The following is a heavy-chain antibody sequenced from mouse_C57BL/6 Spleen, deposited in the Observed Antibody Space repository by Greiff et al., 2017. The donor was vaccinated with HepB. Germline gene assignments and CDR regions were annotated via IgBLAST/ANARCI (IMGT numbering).Heavy chain of an antibody. Sequence: EVHLVESGGGLVKPGGSLKLSCAASGFTFSSYAMSWVRQTPEKRLEWVATISDGGSYTYYPDNVKGRFTISRDNAKNNRYLQMSHLKAEDTAMYYCARALFITTVVALDVWGQGTTLTVSS. CDR2: ISDGGSYT. CDR3: ARALFITTVVALDV. J-gene: IGHJ2*01. CDR1: GFTFSSYA. V-gene: IGHV5-4*01. D-gene: IGHD1-1*01.